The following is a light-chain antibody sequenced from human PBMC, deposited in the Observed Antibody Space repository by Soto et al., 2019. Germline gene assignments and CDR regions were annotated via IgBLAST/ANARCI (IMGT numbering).Light chain of an antibody. CDR1: QSVSSN. Sequence: EIVMTQSPATLSVSPGERATLSCRASQSVSSNLAWYQQKPGQAPRLLIYGASTRATGIPARFSGSGSGTEFTLTISSLQSEDIAIYYCQQRNYWQVTFGQGTRLEIK. J-gene: IGKJ5*01. CDR2: GAS. V-gene: IGKV3-15*01. CDR3: QQRNYWQVT.